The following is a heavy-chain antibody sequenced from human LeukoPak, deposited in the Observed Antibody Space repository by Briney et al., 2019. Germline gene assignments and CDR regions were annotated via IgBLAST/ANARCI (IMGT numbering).Heavy chain of an antibody. D-gene: IGHD3-22*01. V-gene: IGHV3-23*01. J-gene: IGHJ4*02. CDR2: ISGSGGST. CDR3: ARGAPYYDSSGYYYDYFDY. Sequence: GGSLRLSCAASGFTFSSYAMSWVRQAPGKGLEWVSAISGSGGSTYYADSVKGRFTISRDNAKNSLYLQMNSLRAEDTAVYYCARGAPYYDSSGYYYDYFDYWGQGTLVTVSS. CDR1: GFTFSSYA.